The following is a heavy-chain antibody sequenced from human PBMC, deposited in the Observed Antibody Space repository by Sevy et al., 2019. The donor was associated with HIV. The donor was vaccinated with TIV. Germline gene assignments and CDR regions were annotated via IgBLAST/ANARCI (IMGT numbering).Heavy chain of an antibody. J-gene: IGHJ5*02. CDR3: ARDGRSSSRDLSWFDP. D-gene: IGHD6-13*01. Sequence: GGSLRLSCAASGFTFSDYYMSWIRQAPGKGLEWVSYISSSSSYTNYADSVKGRFTISIDNAKNSLYLQMNSLRAEDTAVYYCARDGRSSSRDLSWFDPWGQGTLVTVSS. CDR1: GFTFSDYY. V-gene: IGHV3-11*06. CDR2: ISSSSSYT.